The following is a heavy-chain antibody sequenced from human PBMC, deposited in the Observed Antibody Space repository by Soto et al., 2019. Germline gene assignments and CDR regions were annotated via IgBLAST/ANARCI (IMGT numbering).Heavy chain of an antibody. CDR1: GGSISSYY. D-gene: IGHD6-13*01. CDR3: ERGGSTWLEYFQH. J-gene: IGHJ1*01. V-gene: IGHV4-59*01. CDR2: IYASGST. Sequence: XATLSLTCTVSGGSISSYYWSWIRQPPGKGLEWIGYIYASGSTNYNPSLKSRITISVDTSKNQFSLKLSSVTAADTAVYYCERGGSTWLEYFQHWGQGTRVTVSS.